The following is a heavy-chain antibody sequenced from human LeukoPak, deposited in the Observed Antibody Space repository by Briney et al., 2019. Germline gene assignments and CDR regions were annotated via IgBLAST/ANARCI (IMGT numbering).Heavy chain of an antibody. D-gene: IGHD5-12*01. V-gene: IGHV3-21*01. CDR1: GGSISSSS. CDR2: ISSRSSYI. Sequence: ETLSLTCTVSGGSISSSSYYWGWIRQPPGKGLEWVSSISSRSSYIYYADSVKGRFTISRDNAKNSLYLQMNSLRAEDTAVYYCARDPFSGYDKRVYYFDYWGQGTLVTVSS. CDR3: ARDPFSGYDKRVYYFDY. J-gene: IGHJ4*02.